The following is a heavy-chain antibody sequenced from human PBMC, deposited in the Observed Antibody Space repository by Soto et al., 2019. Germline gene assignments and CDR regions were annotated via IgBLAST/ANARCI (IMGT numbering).Heavy chain of an antibody. CDR2: MYSGGGK. CDR1: GFTVSNNY. CDR3: ARDPGVNWA. J-gene: IGHJ6*04. D-gene: IGHD2-8*01. Sequence: EVQLVESGGGLVQPGGSLRLSCVASGFTVSNNYMTWVRQAPGKGLEWVSNMYSGGGKYYTDSVKGRFTISRDSSTNTLYLQMDNVRAADTAVYYCARDPGVNWAWGKGTTVTVSS. V-gene: IGHV3-66*01.